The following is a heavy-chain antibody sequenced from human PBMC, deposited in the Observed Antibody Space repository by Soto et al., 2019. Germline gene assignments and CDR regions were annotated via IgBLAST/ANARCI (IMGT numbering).Heavy chain of an antibody. J-gene: IGHJ6*03. CDR3: ARDFGGSEVLYMDV. V-gene: IGHV1-69*04. CDR2: IIPILGIA. D-gene: IGHD5-12*01. Sequence: SVKVSCKASGGTFSSYTISWVRQAPGQGLEWMGRIIPILGIANYAQKFQGRVTITADKSTGTAYMELSSLRSEDTAVYYCARDFGGSEVLYMDVWGKGTTVTVSS. CDR1: GGTFSSYT.